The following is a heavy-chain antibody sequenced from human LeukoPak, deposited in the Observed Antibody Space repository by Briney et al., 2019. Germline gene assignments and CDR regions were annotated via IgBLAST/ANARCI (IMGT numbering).Heavy chain of an antibody. Sequence: PGGSLRLSCAASGFTVSSSYMSWVRQAPGKGLEWVSVIYSGGSTYYADSVKGRFTISRDNSKNTLYLQMNSLRAEDTAVYYCAKDGGSYFYYYYMDVWGKGTTDTVSS. CDR2: IYSGGST. D-gene: IGHD1-26*01. V-gene: IGHV3-53*01. CDR3: AKDGGSYFYYYYMDV. CDR1: GFTVSSSY. J-gene: IGHJ6*03.